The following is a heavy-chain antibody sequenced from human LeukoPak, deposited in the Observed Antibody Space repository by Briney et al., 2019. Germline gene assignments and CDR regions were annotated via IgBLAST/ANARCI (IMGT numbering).Heavy chain of an antibody. CDR3: ARDFVTTVTTFPVRYGGSFDL. CDR2: INHSGST. J-gene: IGHJ2*01. CDR1: GGSFSGYY. Sequence: SETLSLTCAVYGGSFSGYYWSWIRQPPGKGLEWMGEINHSGSTNYNPSLKSRVTISVDTSKNQCSLKLSSGHTADTADCYCARDFVTTVTTFPVRYGGSFDLWGRGTLVTVSS. D-gene: IGHD4-17*01. V-gene: IGHV4-34*01.